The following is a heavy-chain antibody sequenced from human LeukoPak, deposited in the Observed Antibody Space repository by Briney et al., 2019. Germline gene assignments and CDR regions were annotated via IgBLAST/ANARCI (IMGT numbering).Heavy chain of an antibody. CDR2: INNSGNTI. Sequence: PGGSLRLSCAPSGLTFSSYSMNWVRQAPGKGLEWVSSINNSGNTIYYADSVKGRFTISRDNSKNSLYLQMNSLRAEDTAVYYCASGAQSDYWGQGTLVTVSS. V-gene: IGHV3-48*04. D-gene: IGHD1-26*01. J-gene: IGHJ4*02. CDR3: ASGAQSDY. CDR1: GLTFSSYS.